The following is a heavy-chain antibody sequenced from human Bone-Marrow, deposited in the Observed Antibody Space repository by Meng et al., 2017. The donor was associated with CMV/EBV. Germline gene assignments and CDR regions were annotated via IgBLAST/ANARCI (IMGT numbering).Heavy chain of an antibody. D-gene: IGHD5-24*01. CDR1: GYTFTSYG. Sequence: ASVKVSCKACGYTFTSYGISWVRQAPGQGLVWMGWISAYNGNTNYAQKLQGRVTLTTDWSTSTAFMELRGLGSDHPAGYYCARGGEMGTLSGFDYWGQGPLVPVSS. CDR3: ARGGEMGTLSGFDY. CDR2: ISAYNGNT. V-gene: IGHV1-18*01. J-gene: IGHJ4*02.